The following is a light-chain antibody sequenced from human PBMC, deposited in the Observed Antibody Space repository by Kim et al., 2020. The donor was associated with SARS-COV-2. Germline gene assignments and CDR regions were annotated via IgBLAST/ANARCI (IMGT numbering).Light chain of an antibody. CDR2: RNN. CDR1: NSNIGSNS. J-gene: IGLJ3*02. CDR3: AAWDDSLSGPV. V-gene: IGLV1-47*01. Sequence: QSVLTQPPSASGTPGEKVTISCSGSNSNIGSNSVYWYQHLPGTAPKILIYRNNQRPSGVPDRFSGSKSGTSASLAISGLRSEDEADYYCAAWDDSLSGPVFGGGTQLTVL.